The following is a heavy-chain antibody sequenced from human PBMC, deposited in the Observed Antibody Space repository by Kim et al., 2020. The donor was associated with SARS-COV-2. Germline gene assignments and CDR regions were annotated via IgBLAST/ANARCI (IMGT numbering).Heavy chain of an antibody. V-gene: IGHV3-23*01. CDR1: GITFSNYD. CDR3: AAKLSLSFPSLTATTYR. J-gene: IGHJ4*02. CDR2: ITRSGGWT. Sequence: GGSLRLSCTASGITFSNYDMNWVRQAPGKGLEWVSGITRSGGWTKYADSVKGRFTISRDNSKNTLYLQMNSLTAEDTAVFYCAAKLSLSFPSLTATTYRWGQGTLVTVHS. D-gene: IGHD2-21*02.